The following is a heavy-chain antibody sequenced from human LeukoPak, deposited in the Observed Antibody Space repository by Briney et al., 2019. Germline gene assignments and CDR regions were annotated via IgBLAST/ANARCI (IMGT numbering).Heavy chain of an antibody. CDR2: INPNSGGT. J-gene: IGHJ5*02. V-gene: IGHV1-2*04. Sequence: ASVKVSCKAPGYTFTGYYMHWVRQAPGQGLEWMGWINPNSGGTNYAQKFRGWVTMTRDTSISTTYMELSRLRSDDTAVYYCARSDAVGGIAVAGTSGFDPWGQGTLVTVSS. CDR1: GYTFTGYY. CDR3: ARSDAVGGIAVAGTSGFDP. D-gene: IGHD6-19*01.